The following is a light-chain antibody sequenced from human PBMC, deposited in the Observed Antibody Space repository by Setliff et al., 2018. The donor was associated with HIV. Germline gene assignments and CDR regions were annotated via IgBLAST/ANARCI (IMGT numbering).Light chain of an antibody. CDR1: SSDVGDYNY. V-gene: IGLV2-14*03. Sequence: QSALTQPASVSGSPGQSITISCTGTSSDVGDYNYVSWYQQHPVNTPKLIIYDVTNRPSGVSDRFSASKSGNTASLTISGLQADDEADYYCSSWTGSSTLMFGTGTRSPS. CDR2: DVT. CDR3: SSWTGSSTLM. J-gene: IGLJ1*01.